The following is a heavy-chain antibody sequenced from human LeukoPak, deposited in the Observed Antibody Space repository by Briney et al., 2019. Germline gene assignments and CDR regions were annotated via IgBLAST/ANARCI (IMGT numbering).Heavy chain of an antibody. CDR1: GFTFDDYA. V-gene: IGHV3-9*01. D-gene: IGHD6-19*01. CDR3: ARARQWPVQAYYFDY. J-gene: IGHJ4*02. CDR2: ISWNSGSI. Sequence: GGSLRLSCAASGFTFDDYAMHWVRQAPGKGLEWVSGISWNSGSIGYADSVKGRFTISRDNSKNTLYLQMNSLRAEDTAVYYCARARQWPVQAYYFDYWGQGTLVTVSS.